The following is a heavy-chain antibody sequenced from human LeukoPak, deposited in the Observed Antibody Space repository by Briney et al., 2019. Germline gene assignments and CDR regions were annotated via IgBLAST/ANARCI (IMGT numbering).Heavy chain of an antibody. CDR2: ISGSGGST. Sequence: GGSLRLSCAASGFTFSSYAMSWVRQAPGRGLEWVSAISGSGGSTYYADSVKGRFTISRDNSKKTLYLQMNSLRAEDTAVYYCAKDGVVTASHTSYYYFYGMDVWGQGTTVTVSS. CDR1: GFTFSSYA. CDR3: AKDGVVTASHTSYYYFYGMDV. J-gene: IGHJ6*02. V-gene: IGHV3-23*01. D-gene: IGHD2-21*02.